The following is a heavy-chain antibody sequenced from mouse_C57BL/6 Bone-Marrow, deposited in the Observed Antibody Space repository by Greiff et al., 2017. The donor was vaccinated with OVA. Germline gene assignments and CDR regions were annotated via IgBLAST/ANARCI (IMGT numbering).Heavy chain of an antibody. V-gene: IGHV1-18*01. CDR3: ARRRRGGYYPDY. Sequence: VQLQQSGAELVKPGASVKIPCKASGYTFTDYNMDWVKQSHGKSLEWIGDINPNNGGTIYNQKFKGKATLTVDKSSSTAYMELRSLTSDDTAVYYCARRRRGGYYPDYWGQGTTLTVSS. CDR1: GYTFTDYN. J-gene: IGHJ2*01. D-gene: IGHD1-1*02. CDR2: INPNNGGT.